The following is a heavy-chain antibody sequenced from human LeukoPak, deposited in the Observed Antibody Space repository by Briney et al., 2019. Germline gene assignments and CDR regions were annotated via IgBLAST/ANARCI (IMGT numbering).Heavy chain of an antibody. J-gene: IGHJ6*02. Sequence: SVKVSCKASGGTFSSYGISGVRQAPGQGPEWMGRIIPMLGTTNYAQRFQDRVTINADKSTSTAYMELSSLRSEDTDVYYCARGAYYYDSSGFLYGMDVWGQGTTVTVSS. CDR2: IIPMLGTT. CDR3: ARGAYYYDSSGFLYGMDV. CDR1: GGTFSSYG. D-gene: IGHD3-22*01. V-gene: IGHV1-69*04.